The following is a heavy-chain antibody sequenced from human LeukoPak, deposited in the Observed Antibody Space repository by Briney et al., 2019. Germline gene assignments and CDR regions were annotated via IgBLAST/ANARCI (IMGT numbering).Heavy chain of an antibody. CDR2: IYYSGST. D-gene: IGHD2-2*01. V-gene: IGHV4-39*02. J-gene: IGHJ5*02. CDR1: GGSISTSSYY. CDR3: ARVRRRVAPGDWFDP. Sequence: SEALSLTCTVSGGSISTSSYYWGWIRQPPGKGLEWVGSIYYSGSTYSNPSLKSRVTMSADTSKNQVSLKLTSATAADTAVYYCARVRRRVAPGDWFDPWGQGTLVTVSS.